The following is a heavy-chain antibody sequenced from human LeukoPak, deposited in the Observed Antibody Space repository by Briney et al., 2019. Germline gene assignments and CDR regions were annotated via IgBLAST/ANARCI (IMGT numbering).Heavy chain of an antibody. Sequence: SVKVSCKASGGTFSSYAISWVRQAPGQGLEWMGRIIPIFGTANYAQKFQGRVTITTDESTSTAYMELSSLRSEDTAVYYCAREKRYSYGTAYYFDYWGQGTLVPVSS. CDR1: GGTFSSYA. J-gene: IGHJ4*02. V-gene: IGHV1-69*05. CDR3: AREKRYSYGTAYYFDY. D-gene: IGHD5-18*01. CDR2: IIPIFGTA.